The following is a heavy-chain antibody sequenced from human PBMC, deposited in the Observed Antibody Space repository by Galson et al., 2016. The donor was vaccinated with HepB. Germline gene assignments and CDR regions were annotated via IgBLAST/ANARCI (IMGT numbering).Heavy chain of an antibody. CDR1: GLPSNTYA. Sequence: SLRLSCAASGLPSNTYAMHWVRQAPGKGLECVSLISGDGRNPYYADSVKGRFSISRDNSTKSLYLEMNSLRTEDTAFYYCGILYGGFDPWGQGTLVTVSS. D-gene: IGHD2/OR15-2a*01. J-gene: IGHJ5*02. V-gene: IGHV3-43*02. CDR3: GILYGGFDP. CDR2: ISGDGRNP.